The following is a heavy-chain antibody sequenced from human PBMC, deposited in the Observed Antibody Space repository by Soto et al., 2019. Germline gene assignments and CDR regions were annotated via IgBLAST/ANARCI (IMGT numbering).Heavy chain of an antibody. D-gene: IGHD2-15*01. CDR1: GFTFSSYA. V-gene: IGHV3-23*01. Sequence: EVQLLESGGGLVQPGGSPRLSCAASGFTFSSYAMSWVRQAPGKGLEWVSAISGSGGSTYYADSVKGRFTISRDNSKNTLYLQMNSLRAEDTAVYYCAKGDGYCSGGSCYPTYYYYYGMDVWGQGTTVTVSS. J-gene: IGHJ6*02. CDR3: AKGDGYCSGGSCYPTYYYYYGMDV. CDR2: ISGSGGST.